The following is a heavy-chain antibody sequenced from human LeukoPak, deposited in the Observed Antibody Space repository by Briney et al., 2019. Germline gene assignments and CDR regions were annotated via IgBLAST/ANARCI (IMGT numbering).Heavy chain of an antibody. CDR3: ATDRGWRTSGYYLYYFEY. V-gene: IGHV3-7*01. D-gene: IGHD3-3*01. J-gene: IGHJ4*02. Sequence: GGSLRLSCAASGFIFTNYFMSWVRQAPGKGLEWVARIKHDGSEKYYVDSVRGRFTISRDNTMNSLYLQMSSLRAEDTAVYYCATDRGWRTSGYYLYYFEYWGQGTLVTYSS. CDR1: GFIFTNYF. CDR2: IKHDGSEK.